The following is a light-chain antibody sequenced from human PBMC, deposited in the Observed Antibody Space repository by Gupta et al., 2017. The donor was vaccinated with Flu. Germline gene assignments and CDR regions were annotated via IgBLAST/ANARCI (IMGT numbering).Light chain of an antibody. CDR3: QSADSSGSYV. CDR1: ALPKQY. V-gene: IGLV3-25*02. J-gene: IGLJ1*01. Sequence: SYELTQPPPVSVSPGQTARITCSGDALPKQYAHWYRQKPGQAPVVVIYKDIERPAGIPERFSGSSSGTTLTLTISGVEADDEADYYCQSADSSGSYVFGTGTKVTVL. CDR2: KDI.